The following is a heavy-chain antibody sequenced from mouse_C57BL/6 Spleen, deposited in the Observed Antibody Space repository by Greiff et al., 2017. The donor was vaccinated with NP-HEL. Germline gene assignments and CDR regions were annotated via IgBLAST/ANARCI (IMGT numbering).Heavy chain of an antibody. Sequence: VQLQQSGPELVKPGASVKISCKASGYTFTDYYMNWVKQSHGKSLEWIGDINPNNGGTSYNQKFKGKATLTVDKSSSTAYMELRSLTSEDSAVYYCARRWGYDDAMDYWGQGTSVTVSS. CDR2: INPNNGGT. CDR3: ARRWGYDDAMDY. V-gene: IGHV1-26*01. CDR1: GYTFTDYY. J-gene: IGHJ4*01. D-gene: IGHD2-12*01.